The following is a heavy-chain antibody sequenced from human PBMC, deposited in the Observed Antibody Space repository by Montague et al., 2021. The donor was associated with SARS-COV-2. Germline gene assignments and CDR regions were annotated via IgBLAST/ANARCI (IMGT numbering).Heavy chain of an antibody. Sequence: SETLSLTCAVYGGSFSDYYWSWIRQPPGKGLEWIGEINHRGTSNYSPSLKSRVSISVDTSKNQFSLYLGSVTAADTAVYYCARGRQHFNMTVVVMTGGEYYFDYWGQGTLVTVSS. CDR2: INHRGTS. J-gene: IGHJ4*02. CDR3: ARGRQHFNMTVVVMTGGEYYFDY. V-gene: IGHV4-34*01. CDR1: GGSFSDYY. D-gene: IGHD3-22*01.